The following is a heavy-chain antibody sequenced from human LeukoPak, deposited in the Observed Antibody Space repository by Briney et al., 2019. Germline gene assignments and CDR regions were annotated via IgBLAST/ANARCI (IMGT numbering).Heavy chain of an antibody. V-gene: IGHV1-46*01. Sequence: ASVKVSCKASGYIFTSYYMHWVRQSPGHGLEWMGIINPRGGSTTYAQKFQDRVTMTRDTSTSTVYMELSSLRSEDTAVYYCASRSFEAFDIWGQGTMVTVSS. CDR2: INPRGGST. J-gene: IGHJ3*02. CDR1: GYIFTSYY. CDR3: ASRSFEAFDI.